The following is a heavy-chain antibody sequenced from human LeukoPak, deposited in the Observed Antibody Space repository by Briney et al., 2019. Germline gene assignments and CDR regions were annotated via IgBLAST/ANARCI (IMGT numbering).Heavy chain of an antibody. D-gene: IGHD5-12*01. CDR3: ATTRGYSGYDGY. CDR2: TRNKADSHTT. Sequence: TGGSLRLSCAASGFIFSDYYMDWVRQAPGKGLEWVARTRNKADSHTTEYAASVKGRFSISRDDSKNSMYLQMNSLKTEDTAVYYCATTRGYSGYDGYWGQGTLVIVSS. CDR1: GFIFSDYY. V-gene: IGHV3-72*01. J-gene: IGHJ4*02.